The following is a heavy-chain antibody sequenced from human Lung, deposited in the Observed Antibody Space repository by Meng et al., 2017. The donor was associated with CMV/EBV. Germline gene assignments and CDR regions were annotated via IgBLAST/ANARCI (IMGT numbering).Heavy chain of an antibody. CDR2: IYYGGRT. V-gene: IGHV4-31*03. CDR3: ARDRHTWFHFDN. J-gene: IGHJ4*02. D-gene: IGHD2-21*01. CDR1: GGSMTNGDYK. Sequence: TVYGGSMTNGDYKWGWIRQHPGKGLEWIGDIYYGGRTNYNPSLSSRVSMSVDTSKKQFSLRLSSVTAADTAMYYCARDRHTWFHFDNWGQGTLVTVSS.